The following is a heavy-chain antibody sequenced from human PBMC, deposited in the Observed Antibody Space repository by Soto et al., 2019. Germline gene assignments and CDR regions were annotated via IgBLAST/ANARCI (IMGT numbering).Heavy chain of an antibody. J-gene: IGHJ4*02. CDR1: GFTFSSYA. D-gene: IGHD5-18*01. CDR3: ANGRHSYGYSPQYYFDY. CDR2: ISGSGGST. V-gene: IGHV3-23*01. Sequence: GGSLRLSCAASGFTFSSYAMSWVRQAPGKGLEWVSAISGSGGSTYYADSVKGRFTISRDNSKNTLYLQMNSLRAEDTAVYYCANGRHSYGYSPQYYFDYWGQGTLVTVSS.